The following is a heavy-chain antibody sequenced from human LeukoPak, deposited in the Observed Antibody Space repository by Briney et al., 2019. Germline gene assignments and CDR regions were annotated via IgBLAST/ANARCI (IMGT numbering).Heavy chain of an antibody. CDR2: IIPIFGTA. CDR3: ARDRSGAPLIGRFDP. Sequence: ASVKVSCKASGGTFSSYAISWVRQAPGQGLEWMGGIIPIFGTANYAQKFQGRVTITADESTSTAYMELSSLRSEDTAVYYRARDRSGAPLIGRFDPWGQGTLVTVSS. D-gene: IGHD3-3*01. CDR1: GGTFSSYA. V-gene: IGHV1-69*13. J-gene: IGHJ5*02.